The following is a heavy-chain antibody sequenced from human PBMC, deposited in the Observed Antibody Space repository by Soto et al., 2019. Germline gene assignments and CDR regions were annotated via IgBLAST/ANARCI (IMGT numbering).Heavy chain of an antibody. CDR1: GYSFTSYW. J-gene: IGHJ4*02. Sequence: EVQLVQSGAEVKKPGESLRISCKGSGYSFTSYWISWVRQMPGKGLEWMGRIDPSDSYTNYSPSFQGHVTISADKSISTAYLQWSSLKASDTAMYYCARRPYYDSSGPTYYFDYWGQGTLVTVSS. CDR3: ARRPYYDSSGPTYYFDY. D-gene: IGHD3-22*01. V-gene: IGHV5-10-1*01. CDR2: IDPSDSYT.